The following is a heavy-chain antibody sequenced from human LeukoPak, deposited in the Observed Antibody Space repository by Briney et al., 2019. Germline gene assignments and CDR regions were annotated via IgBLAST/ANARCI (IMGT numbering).Heavy chain of an antibody. CDR3: AREQRYCSSTSCPYYFDY. J-gene: IGHJ4*02. CDR2: INSDGSNT. Sequence: GGSLRLSCAASGFTFSSYWMHWVRQVPGKGLVWVSRINSDGSNTGYADSVKGRFTISRDNAKNTLYLQMNSLRAEDTAVYYCAREQRYCSSTSCPYYFDYWGQGTLVTVSS. CDR1: GFTFSSYW. V-gene: IGHV3-74*01. D-gene: IGHD2-2*01.